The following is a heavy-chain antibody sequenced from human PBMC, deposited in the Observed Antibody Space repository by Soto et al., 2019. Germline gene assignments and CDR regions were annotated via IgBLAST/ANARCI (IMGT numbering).Heavy chain of an antibody. CDR2: INPNSGGT. D-gene: IGHD2-2*01. CDR1: GYTFTGYY. Sequence: ASVKVSCKASGYTFTGYYMHWVRQAPGQGLEWMGWINPNSGGTNYAQKFQGWVTMTRDTSISTAYMELSRLRSDDTAVYYCARGYCSSTSCYSAFDIWGQGTMVTVSS. CDR3: ARGYCSSTSCYSAFDI. J-gene: IGHJ3*02. V-gene: IGHV1-2*04.